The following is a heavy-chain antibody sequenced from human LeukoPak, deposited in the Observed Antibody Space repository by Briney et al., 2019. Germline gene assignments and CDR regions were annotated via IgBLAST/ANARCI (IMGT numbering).Heavy chain of an antibody. V-gene: IGHV4-34*01. D-gene: IGHD3-16*02. Sequence: SETLSLTCAAYGGSFSGYYWSWIRQPPGKGLEWIGEINHSGSTNYNPSLKSRVTISVDTSKNQFSLKLSSVTAADTAVYYCARGGTYYDYIWGSYRPFYFDYWGQGTLVTVSS. CDR3: ARGGTYYDYIWGSYRPFYFDY. J-gene: IGHJ4*02. CDR1: GGSFSGYY. CDR2: INHSGST.